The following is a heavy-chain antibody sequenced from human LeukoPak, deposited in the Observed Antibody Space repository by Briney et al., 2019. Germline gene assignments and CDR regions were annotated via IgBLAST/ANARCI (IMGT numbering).Heavy chain of an antibody. CDR1: GGSISSGSYY. CDR2: IYTSGST. Sequence: SQTLSLTCTVSGGSISSGSYYWSWIRQPAGKGLEWIGRIYTSGSTNYNPSLKSRVTISVDTSKNQFSLKLSSVTAADTAVYYCARAPPNLYGAIYYFDYWGQGTLVTVSS. CDR3: ARAPPNLYGAIYYFDY. V-gene: IGHV4-61*02. D-gene: IGHD3-3*01. J-gene: IGHJ4*02.